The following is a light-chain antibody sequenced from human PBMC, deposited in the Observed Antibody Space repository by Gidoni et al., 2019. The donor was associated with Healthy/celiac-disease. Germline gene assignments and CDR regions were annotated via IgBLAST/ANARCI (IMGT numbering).Light chain of an antibody. V-gene: IGLV2-14*01. CDR2: DVS. Sequence: QSALTQPASVTGSPAQSDTIHCTGTSSDVGGYNYVSWYQQHPGKAPNLMIYDVSKRPSGVSNRFSGSKSGNTASLTISGLQAEDEADYYCSSYTSSSPRVVFGGGTKLTVL. CDR1: SSDVGGYNY. J-gene: IGLJ2*01. CDR3: SSYTSSSPRVV.